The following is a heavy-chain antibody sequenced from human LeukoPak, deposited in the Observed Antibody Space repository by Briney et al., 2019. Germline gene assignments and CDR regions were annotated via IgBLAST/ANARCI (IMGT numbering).Heavy chain of an antibody. V-gene: IGHV1-69*06. CDR1: GGTFSSYA. D-gene: IGHD6-19*01. CDR3: ARALWEGYSSGWLFPSSGSYYYYYMDV. J-gene: IGHJ6*03. CDR2: IIPIFGTA. Sequence: GASVKVSCKASGGTFSSYAISWVRQAPGQGLEWMGGIIPIFGTANYAQKFQGRVTITADKSTSTAYMELSSLRSEDTAVYYCARALWEGYSSGWLFPSSGSYYYYYMDVWGKGTTVTVSS.